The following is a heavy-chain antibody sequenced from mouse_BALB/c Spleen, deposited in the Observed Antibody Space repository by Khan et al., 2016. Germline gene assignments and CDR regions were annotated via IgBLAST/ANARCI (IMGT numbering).Heavy chain of an antibody. V-gene: IGHV1-85*01. J-gene: IGHJ1*01. CDR1: GYNFTSYD. CDR2: IVPGDGST. CDR3: ARHCGSTYWYCDD. D-gene: IGHD1-1*01. Sequence: VQLQESGAELVKPGASVKLSCKASGYNFTSYDINWVRQRPEQGLEWIGWIVPGDGSTKYNQKFKGKATMTTDTSSSTAYMQLSRLTSEDSDVSFCARHCGSTYWYCDDWGAVTTVTVSS.